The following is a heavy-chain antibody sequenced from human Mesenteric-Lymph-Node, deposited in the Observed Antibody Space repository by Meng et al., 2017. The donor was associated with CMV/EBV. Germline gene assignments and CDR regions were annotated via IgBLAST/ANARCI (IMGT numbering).Heavy chain of an antibody. CDR3: AREGNYFYYYVMDV. J-gene: IGHJ6*02. CDR2: IKHDGSEK. V-gene: IGHV3-7*01. Sequence: GGSLRLSCAASGSTLSTYWMSWVRQAPGKGLEWVASIKHDGSEKYYVDSVKGRFTISRDNAKNSLDLQMKSLRAEDTAVYYCAREGNYFYYYVMDVWGQGTTVTVSS. CDR1: GSTLSTYW.